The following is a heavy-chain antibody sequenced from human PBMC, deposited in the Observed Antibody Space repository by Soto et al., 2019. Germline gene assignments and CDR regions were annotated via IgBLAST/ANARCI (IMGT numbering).Heavy chain of an antibody. Sequence: QVQLVASGGGVVQPGRSLRLSCEAFGFTFSNHGMHWVRQAPGKGLQWVASVWSDGSNRYYADSVKGRFTMSRDNSKKTLYLQMNNLRADDTAVYYCAGDGSNIPGFYDGMDVWGQETTVSVSS. CDR3: AGDGSNIPGFYDGMDV. V-gene: IGHV3-33*01. CDR1: GFTFSNHG. CDR2: VWSDGSNR. J-gene: IGHJ6*02. D-gene: IGHD2-2*02.